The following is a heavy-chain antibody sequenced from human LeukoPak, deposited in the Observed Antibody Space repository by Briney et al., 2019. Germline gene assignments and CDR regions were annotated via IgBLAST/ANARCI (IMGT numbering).Heavy chain of an antibody. Sequence: GGSLRLSCAASGFTFSSYAMSWVRQAPGKGLEWVSAISGSGGSTYYADSVKGRFTISRDNSKNTLYLQMNSLRAEDTAVYYCASSGGSIGAAFDIWGQGTMVTVSS. J-gene: IGHJ3*02. V-gene: IGHV3-23*01. CDR2: ISGSGGST. CDR3: ASSGGSIGAAFDI. CDR1: GFTFSSYA. D-gene: IGHD2-15*01.